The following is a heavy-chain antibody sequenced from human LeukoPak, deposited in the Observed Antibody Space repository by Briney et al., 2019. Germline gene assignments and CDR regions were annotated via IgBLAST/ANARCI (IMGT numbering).Heavy chain of an antibody. CDR1: GGSISSYY. Sequence: SETLSLTCTVSGGSISSYYWSWIRQPPGKGLEWFGYIYYSASTNYNPSLKSRVTISVDTSKNQFSLKLGSVTAADTAVYYCARCDPQGWFDPWGQGTLVTVSS. CDR2: IYYSAST. CDR3: ARCDPQGWFDP. J-gene: IGHJ5*02. V-gene: IGHV4-59*13.